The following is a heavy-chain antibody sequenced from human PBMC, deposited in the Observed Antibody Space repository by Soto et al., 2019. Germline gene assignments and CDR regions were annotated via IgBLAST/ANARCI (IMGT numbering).Heavy chain of an antibody. CDR2: IYYSGST. Sequence: SETLSLTCTVCGGSISSYYWSWIRQPPGKGLEWIGYIYYSGSTNYNPSLKSRVTISVDTSKNQFSLKLSSVTAADTAVYYCARDGTEGYYYYMDVWGKGTTVTVSS. CDR3: ARDGTEGYYYYMDV. CDR1: GGSISSYY. D-gene: IGHD1-26*01. J-gene: IGHJ6*03. V-gene: IGHV4-59*01.